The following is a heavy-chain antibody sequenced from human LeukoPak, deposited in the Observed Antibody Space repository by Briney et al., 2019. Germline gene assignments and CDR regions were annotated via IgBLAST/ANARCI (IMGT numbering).Heavy chain of an antibody. V-gene: IGHV3-23*01. Sequence: GGSLSLSCAASGFTFSSYEMNWVRQAPGKGLEWVSAISGSGGRTYYADSVKGRFTISRDNSKNTLYLQMNSLRAEDTAVYNCAKGDFYGSGRDYYYYMDVWGKGTTVTISS. J-gene: IGHJ6*03. D-gene: IGHD3-10*01. CDR2: ISGSGGRT. CDR3: AKGDFYGSGRDYYYYMDV. CDR1: GFTFSSYE.